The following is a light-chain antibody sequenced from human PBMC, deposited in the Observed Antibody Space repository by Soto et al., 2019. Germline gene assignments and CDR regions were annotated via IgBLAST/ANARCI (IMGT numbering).Light chain of an antibody. J-gene: IGKJ4*01. V-gene: IGKV3-11*01. CDR1: QSVSSN. Sequence: EIVMTQSPATLSVSPGERATLSCRASQSVSSNLAWYQQKPGQAPRLLIYGASNRATGIPARFSGSGSGTDFTLTISSLEPEDFAVYYCQQRSNGGTFGGGTKV. CDR3: QQRSNGGT. CDR2: GAS.